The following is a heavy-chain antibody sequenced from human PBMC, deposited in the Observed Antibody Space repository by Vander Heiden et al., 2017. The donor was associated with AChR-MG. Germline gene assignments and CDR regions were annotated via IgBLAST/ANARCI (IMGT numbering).Heavy chain of an antibody. V-gene: IGHV4-30-4*01. CDR3: ARGDAFDI. CDR2: IYSSGST. Sequence: QVQLQESGPGLVKPSQTLSLTCTVSGASIRSGDYYWSWIRQPPGKGLEWIGCIYSSGSTYYNPSLKSRLTISADTSKNQFSLKLSSVTAADPAVYYCARGDAFDIWGQGTMVTVSS. J-gene: IGHJ3*02. CDR1: GASIRSGDYY.